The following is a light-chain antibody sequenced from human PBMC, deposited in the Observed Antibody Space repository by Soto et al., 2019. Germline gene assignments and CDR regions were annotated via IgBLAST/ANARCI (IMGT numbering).Light chain of an antibody. CDR2: RNK. J-gene: IGLJ2*01. Sequence: QSVLTQSPSSSWTPGQSVTISFSGSSSNIGSNYVYWYQQVPGTAPKLLSYRNKQRPSGVPDRLSGSKSGTSASLAISGLRSEDEADYYCAAWDDSLSALFGGGTKLTVL. V-gene: IGLV1-47*01. CDR1: SSNIGSNY. CDR3: AAWDDSLSAL.